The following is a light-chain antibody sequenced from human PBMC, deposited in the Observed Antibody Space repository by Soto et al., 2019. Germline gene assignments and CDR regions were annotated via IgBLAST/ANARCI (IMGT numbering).Light chain of an antibody. CDR1: QSIRSW. Sequence: DVQMKQSPAILSASVGDRVTITCRASQSIRSWLAWYQQKPGKAPKLLIYDAYSLESGVPSRFSGSGSGTDFTLTISNLQPEDFATYYCQQYDKFPITFGQGTRLE. J-gene: IGKJ5*01. CDR3: QQYDKFPIT. CDR2: DAY. V-gene: IGKV1-5*01.